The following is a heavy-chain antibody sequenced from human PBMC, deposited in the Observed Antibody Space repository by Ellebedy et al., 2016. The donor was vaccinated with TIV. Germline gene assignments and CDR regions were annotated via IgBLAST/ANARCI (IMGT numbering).Heavy chain of an antibody. J-gene: IGHJ4*02. D-gene: IGHD6-19*01. CDR2: INPSGGGT. CDR3: ARSSGGWYY. V-gene: IGHV1-46*01. Sequence: ASVKVFCKASGYTFTSYYIHWVRQAPGQGLEWMGIINPSGGGTSYAQKFQGRVTMTRDTSTSTVYMELSSLRSEDTAVYYCARSSGGWYYWGQGTLVTVSS. CDR1: GYTFTSYY.